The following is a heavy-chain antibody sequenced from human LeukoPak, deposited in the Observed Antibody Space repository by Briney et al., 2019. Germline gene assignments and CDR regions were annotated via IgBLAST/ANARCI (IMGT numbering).Heavy chain of an antibody. CDR2: ISSSGSTI. Sequence: GATLGLSCAASGFTFSDYYMRWVRQAPGKGLEWVSYISSSGSTIYYADSVKGRFTISRDNAKNSLYLQMNSLRAEDTAVYYCARVNRVVGATKAYYFDYWGQGTLVTVSS. V-gene: IGHV3-11*04. D-gene: IGHD1-26*01. CDR3: ARVNRVVGATKAYYFDY. J-gene: IGHJ4*02. CDR1: GFTFSDYY.